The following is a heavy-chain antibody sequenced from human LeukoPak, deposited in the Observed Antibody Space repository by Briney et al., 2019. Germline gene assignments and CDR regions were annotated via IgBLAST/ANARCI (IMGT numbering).Heavy chain of an antibody. CDR2: IYYSGST. V-gene: IGHV4-39*07. D-gene: IGHD5-12*01. CDR3: ARVGYSGYDDRGSFDY. J-gene: IGHJ4*02. Sequence: SETLSLTCTVSGGSISSSSYYWGWLRQPPGKGLEWIGSIYYSGSTYYNPSLKSRVTISVDTSKTQFSLKLSSVTAADTAVYYCARVGYSGYDDRGSFDYWGQGTLVTVSS. CDR1: GGSISSSSYY.